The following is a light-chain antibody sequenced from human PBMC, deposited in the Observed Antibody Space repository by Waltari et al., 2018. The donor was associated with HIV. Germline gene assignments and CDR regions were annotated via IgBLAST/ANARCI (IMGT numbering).Light chain of an antibody. CDR2: SNN. V-gene: IGLV1-44*01. CDR3: AAWDDSLNGYL. J-gene: IGLJ1*01. Sequence: QSVLTQPPSASGTPGQRVAISCSGSSSNIGSNTVNWYQQLPGTAPQLLIYSNNQRPSGFPDRFSGSKSGTSASLAISGLQSEDEADYYCAAWDDSLNGYLFGTGTKVTVL. CDR1: SSNIGSNT.